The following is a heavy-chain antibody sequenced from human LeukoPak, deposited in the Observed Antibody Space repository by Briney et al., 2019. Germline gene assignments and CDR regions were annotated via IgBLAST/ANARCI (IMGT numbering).Heavy chain of an antibody. CDR2: IYTSGST. CDR1: GGSISSYY. J-gene: IGHJ4*02. Sequence: SETLSLTCTVSGGSISSYYWSWIRQPAGKGLEWIGRIYTSGSTNYNPSLKSRVTTSVNTSKNHFSLKLSSVTAADTAVYFCASGVWHSSSWYGTNYWGQGTLVTVSS. D-gene: IGHD6-13*01. CDR3: ASGVWHSSSWYGTNY. V-gene: IGHV4-4*07.